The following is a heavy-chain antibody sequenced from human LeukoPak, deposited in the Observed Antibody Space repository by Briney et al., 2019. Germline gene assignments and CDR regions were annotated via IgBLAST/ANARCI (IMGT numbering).Heavy chain of an antibody. CDR2: IYPGDSGP. Sequence: GECLKISCKVSCYSFTSYCTGWVGRMPGKGREWMGIIYPGDSGPTYSPSFQGQVTISVDKSINTAYLQWSSLQASDTAMYYCGMSGDRVPLQDDVFDVWGQGTMVTVST. V-gene: IGHV5-51*01. CDR3: GMSGDRVPLQDDVFDV. D-gene: IGHD1-26*01. CDR1: CYSFTSYC. J-gene: IGHJ3*01.